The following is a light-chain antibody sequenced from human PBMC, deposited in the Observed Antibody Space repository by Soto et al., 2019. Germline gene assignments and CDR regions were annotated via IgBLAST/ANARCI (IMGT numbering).Light chain of an antibody. V-gene: IGKV3-20*01. CDR3: QQYGNSPS. CDR2: GGS. J-gene: IGKJ2*01. CDR1: QRVSGSS. Sequence: VLTQSPGTLSLSPGDRATLSCRASQRVSGSSLAWYQQKPGQAPRLPIYGGSNRATGVPDRFSGSGSGADFTLTISRLEPEDFAVYHCQQYGNSPSFGQGTKLEIK.